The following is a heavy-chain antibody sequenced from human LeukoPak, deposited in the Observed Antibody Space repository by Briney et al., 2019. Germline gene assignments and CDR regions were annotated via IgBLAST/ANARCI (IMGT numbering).Heavy chain of an antibody. V-gene: IGHV4-59*01. CDR2: IYYSGST. CDR3: ARAEQGGGWFGELFSFDY. D-gene: IGHD3-10*01. J-gene: IGHJ4*02. CDR1: GGSISSYY. Sequence: AETLSLTCTVSGGSISSYYWSWIRQPPGKGLEGSGYIYYSGSTNYNPSLKRRVTISVDTSKNQFSLKLSSVTAADTAVYYCARAEQGGGWFGELFSFDYWGQGTLVTVSS.